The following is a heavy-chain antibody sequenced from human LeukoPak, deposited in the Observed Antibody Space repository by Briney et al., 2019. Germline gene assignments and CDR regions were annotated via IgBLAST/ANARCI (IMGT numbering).Heavy chain of an antibody. CDR2: INPNSGGT. V-gene: IGHV1-2*02. CDR1: GYTFTGYY. D-gene: IGHD1-26*01. Sequence: ASVNVSCKASGYTFTGYYMHWVRQAPGQGLEWMGWINPNSGGTNYAQKFQGRVTMTRDTSISTAYMELSRLRSDDTAVYYCARDWGWELDKGAEDAFDIWGQGTMVTVSS. J-gene: IGHJ3*02. CDR3: ARDWGWELDKGAEDAFDI.